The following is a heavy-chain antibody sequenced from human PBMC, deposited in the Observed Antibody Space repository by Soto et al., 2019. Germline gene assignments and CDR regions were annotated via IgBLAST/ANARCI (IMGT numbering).Heavy chain of an antibody. V-gene: IGHV4-31*03. D-gene: IGHD6-19*01. CDR3: ARSHSTTPVAVAGPDYYFGL. J-gene: IGHJ4*02. CDR2: IYYSGST. CDR1: GGSISSGGYY. Sequence: SETLSLTCTVSGGSISSGGYYWSWIRQHPGKGLEWIGYIYYSGSTYYNPSLKSRVTISVDTSKNQFTLTAEDTAVYYCARSHSTTPVAVAGPDYYFGLWGRGTLVTVSS.